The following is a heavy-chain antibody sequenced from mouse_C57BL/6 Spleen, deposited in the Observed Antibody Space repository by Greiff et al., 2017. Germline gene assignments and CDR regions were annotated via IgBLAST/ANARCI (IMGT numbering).Heavy chain of an antibody. CDR3: ARSSYGTYFDY. Sequence: EVQGVESGGGLVKPGGSLKLSCAASGFTFSDYGMHWVRQAPEKGLEWVAYISSGSSTIYYADTVKGRFTISRDNAKNTLFLQMTSLRSEDTAMYYCARSSYGTYFDYWGQGTTLTVSS. V-gene: IGHV5-17*01. J-gene: IGHJ2*01. CDR1: GFTFSDYG. D-gene: IGHD1-1*01. CDR2: ISSGSSTI.